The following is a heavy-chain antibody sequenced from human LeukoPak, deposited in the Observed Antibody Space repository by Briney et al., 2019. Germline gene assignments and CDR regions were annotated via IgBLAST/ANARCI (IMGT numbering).Heavy chain of an antibody. V-gene: IGHV1-69*13. CDR1: GGTFSSYA. CDR3: AAAPPVLRFLEWLSVGMDV. CDR2: IIPIFGTA. D-gene: IGHD3-3*01. J-gene: IGHJ6*02. Sequence: GASVKVSCKASGGTFSSYAISWVRQAPGQGLEWMGGIIPIFGTANYAQRFQGRVTITADESTSTAYMELSSLRSEDTAVYYCAAAPPVLRFLEWLSVGMDVWGQGTTVTVSS.